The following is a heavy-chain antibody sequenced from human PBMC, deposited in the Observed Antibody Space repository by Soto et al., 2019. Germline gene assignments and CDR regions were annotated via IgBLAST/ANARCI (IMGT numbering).Heavy chain of an antibody. CDR3: AKGIHKITIFGVAHRDYYYYGMDV. Sequence: GGSLRLSCAASGFAVSTNYMTWVRQALGKGLDWVSVIYIGGTTYYADSVKGRFTISRDNSKNTLYLQMNSLRAEDTAVYYCAKGIHKITIFGVAHRDYYYYGMDVWGQGTTVTVS. J-gene: IGHJ6*02. D-gene: IGHD3-3*01. CDR2: IYIGGTT. CDR1: GFAVSTNY. V-gene: IGHV3-53*01.